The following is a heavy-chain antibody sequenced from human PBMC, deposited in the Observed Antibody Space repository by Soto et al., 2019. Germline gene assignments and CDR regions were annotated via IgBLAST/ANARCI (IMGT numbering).Heavy chain of an antibody. CDR2: INAGNGNT. Sequence: ASVKVSCKASGYTFTSYAMHWVRQAPGQRLEWMGWINAGNGNTKYSQKLQGRVTITRDTSASTAYMELSSLRSEDTAVYYCARGRYYYDAPRAADAFDIWGQGQWSPS. CDR3: ARGRYYYDAPRAADAFDI. J-gene: IGHJ3*02. D-gene: IGHD3-22*01. CDR1: GYTFTSYA. V-gene: IGHV1-3*01.